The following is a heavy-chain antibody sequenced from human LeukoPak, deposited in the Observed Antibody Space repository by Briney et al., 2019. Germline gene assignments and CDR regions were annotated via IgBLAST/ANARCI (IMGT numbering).Heavy chain of an antibody. J-gene: IGHJ4*02. D-gene: IGHD2/OR15-2a*01. CDR2: ISTSDTI. V-gene: IGHV3-48*03. Sequence: GGSLRLSCAASGFTFSSYEMNWVRQAPGKGLEWISFISTSDTIYYADSVKGRFTISRDNAKNSLYLQVNSLRAEDTAVYYCAKALDYWYFDYWGQGTLVTVSS. CDR3: AKALDYWYFDY. CDR1: GFTFSSYE.